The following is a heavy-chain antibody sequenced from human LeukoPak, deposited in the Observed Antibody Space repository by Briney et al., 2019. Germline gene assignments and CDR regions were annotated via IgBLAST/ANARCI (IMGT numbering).Heavy chain of an antibody. J-gene: IGHJ4*02. CDR3: AREYYDILTGYSPYYFDY. Sequence: ASVKVSCKASGYTLTSYAMHWVRQAPGQRLEWMGWSNAGNDNTKYSQEFQGRVTITRDTSASTAYMELSSLRSEDMAVYYCAREYYDILTGYSPYYFDYWGQGTLVTVSS. V-gene: IGHV1-3*02. CDR1: GYTLTSYA. D-gene: IGHD3-9*01. CDR2: SNAGNDNT.